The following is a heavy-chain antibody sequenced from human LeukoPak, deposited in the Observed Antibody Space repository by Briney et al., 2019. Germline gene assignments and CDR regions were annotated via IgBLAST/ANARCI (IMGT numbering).Heavy chain of an antibody. V-gene: IGHV3-23*01. CDR1: GFTFSSYG. Sequence: PGGTLRLSCAASGFTFSSYGMSWVRQAPGKGLEWVSGISGSGGSTYYADSVKGRFTISRDNSKNTLYLQMNSLRAEDTAVYYCVRPELPGWSVLFDFWGQGTLVTVSS. CDR2: ISGSGGST. CDR3: VRPELPGWSVLFDF. J-gene: IGHJ4*02. D-gene: IGHD2-15*01.